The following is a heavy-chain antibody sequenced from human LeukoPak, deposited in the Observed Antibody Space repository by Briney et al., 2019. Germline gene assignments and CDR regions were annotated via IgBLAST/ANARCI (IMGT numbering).Heavy chain of an antibody. V-gene: IGHV4-34*01. CDR2: INHSGST. J-gene: IGHJ3*02. CDR1: GGSFSGYY. CDR3: ARDRWPRDAFDI. Sequence: SETLSLTCAVYGGSFSGYYWSWIRQPPGKGLEWIGEINHSGSTNYNPSLKSRVTISVDTSKNQFSLKLSSVTAADTAVYYCARDRWPRDAFDIWGQGTMVTVSS. D-gene: IGHD4-23*01.